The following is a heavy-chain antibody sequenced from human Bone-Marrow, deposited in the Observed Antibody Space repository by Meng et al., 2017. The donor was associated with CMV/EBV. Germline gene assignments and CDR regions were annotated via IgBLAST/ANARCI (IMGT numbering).Heavy chain of an antibody. CDR1: GFTFDDYA. CDR3: AKGYCSSTSCYVDY. D-gene: IGHD2-2*01. CDR2: ISWNSGSI. V-gene: IGHV3-9*03. Sequence: GGSLRLSCAASGFTFDDYAMHWVRQAPGKGLEWVSGISWNSGSIGYADSVKGRFTISRDNAKNSLYLQMNSLRAEDMALYYCAKGYCSSTSCYVDYWGQGTRVTGSS. J-gene: IGHJ4*02.